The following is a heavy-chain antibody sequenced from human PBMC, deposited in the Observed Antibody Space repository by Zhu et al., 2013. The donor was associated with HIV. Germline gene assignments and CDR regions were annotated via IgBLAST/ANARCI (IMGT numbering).Heavy chain of an antibody. J-gene: IGHJ4*02. D-gene: IGHD1-1*01. Sequence: QVQLEQSGAEVRKPGASVKVSCKASGYTFTGYYLHWVRQAPGQGLEWMGWINPNSGATNSAQNFQGRVTMTRDTSSSTAYLDLSSLRSDDTAVYFCARVWGIATGWPNFYFDFWGQGALVTVSS. CDR2: INPNSGAT. CDR1: GYTFTGYY. CDR3: ARVWGIATGWPNFYFDF. V-gene: IGHV1-2*02.